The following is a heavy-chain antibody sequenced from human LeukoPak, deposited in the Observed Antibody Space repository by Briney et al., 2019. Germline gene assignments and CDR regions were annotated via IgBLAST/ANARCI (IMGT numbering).Heavy chain of an antibody. Sequence: ASVKVSCKASGYTFTGYYMFWVRQAPGQGLEWMGWINPNTGATKYAQNFQGRDTLTRDTSIRTTFMELSSLRSDDTAFYYCARDERFCNGDNHYPDLGYWGQGTLVTVSS. J-gene: IGHJ4*02. D-gene: IGHD2-15*01. CDR1: GYTFTGYY. CDR2: INPNTGAT. V-gene: IGHV1-2*02. CDR3: ARDERFCNGDNHYPDLGY.